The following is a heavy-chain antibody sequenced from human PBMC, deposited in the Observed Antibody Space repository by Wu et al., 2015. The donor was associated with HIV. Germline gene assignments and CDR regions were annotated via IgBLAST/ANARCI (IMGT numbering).Heavy chain of an antibody. CDR3: ARDWRFRGVDDLYMDV. CDR1: GYTFTDYY. Sequence: VQLEQSGAQIQKSGASVTVSCKTSGYTFTDYYIHWVRQAPGQGLQWMGYINPDTGDTKYSQNFKGSVTMTRDTSLSTVYMVLTRPRLNDTAIYYCARDWRFRGVDDLYMDVWGNGTTVVVSS. CDR2: INPDTGDT. D-gene: IGHD1-1*01. J-gene: IGHJ6*03. V-gene: IGHV1-2*02.